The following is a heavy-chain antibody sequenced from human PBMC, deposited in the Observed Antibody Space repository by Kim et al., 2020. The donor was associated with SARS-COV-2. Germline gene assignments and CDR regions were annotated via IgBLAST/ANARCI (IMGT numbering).Heavy chain of an antibody. V-gene: IGHV3-21*01. J-gene: IGHJ4*02. CDR1: GFTFSSYS. Sequence: GGSLRLSCAASGFTFSSYSMNWVRQAPGKGLEWVSSISSSSSYIYYAASVKGLFTISRDNAKNSLYLQMNNLRAEDTAVYYCARDVNDHYYDSSGDHRYWGQGTLVTVSS. CDR3: ARDVNDHYYDSSGDHRY. CDR2: ISSSSSYI. D-gene: IGHD3-22*01.